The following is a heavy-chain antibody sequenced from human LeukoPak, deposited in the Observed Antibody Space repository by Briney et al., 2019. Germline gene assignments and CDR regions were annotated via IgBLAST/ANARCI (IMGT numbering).Heavy chain of an antibody. V-gene: IGHV3-23*01. Sequence: PGGSLRLSCAASGFTFSSYAMSWIRQAPGKGLEWVSGISGSGVTTCYVDSAKGRFTISRDNPKNTLYLQMHSLRAEDTAIYYCARELNPPFASWGQGTPVTVSS. CDR2: ISGSGVTT. J-gene: IGHJ4*02. D-gene: IGHD3-16*01. CDR1: GFTFSSYA. CDR3: ARELNPPFAS.